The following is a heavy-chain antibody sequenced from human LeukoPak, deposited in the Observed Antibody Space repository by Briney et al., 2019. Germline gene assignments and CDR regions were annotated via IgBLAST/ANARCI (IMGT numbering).Heavy chain of an antibody. V-gene: IGHV1-2*02. CDR3: ARDFQPGIAAAGTDY. D-gene: IGHD6-13*01. CDR1: GYTFTGYY. J-gene: IGHJ4*02. CDR2: INPNSGGT. Sequence: ASVKVSCKASGYTFTGYYMHWVRQAPGQGLEWMGWINPNSGGTNYAQKFQGRATMTRDTSISTAYMELSRLRSDDTAVYYCARDFQPGIAAAGTDYWGQGTLVTVSS.